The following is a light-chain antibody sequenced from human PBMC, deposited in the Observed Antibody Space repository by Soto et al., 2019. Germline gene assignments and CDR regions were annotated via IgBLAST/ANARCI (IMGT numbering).Light chain of an antibody. J-gene: IGKJ1*01. CDR2: GAS. Sequence: EIVLTQSPGTLSLSPGERATLSCRASQSVSSSYLAWYQQKPGQAPRLLVYGASSRATGIPDRFSGSGSGTDFTLTIRRLEPEDCAVYYCQQFGRSRTFGQGTKVEIK. V-gene: IGKV3-20*01. CDR3: QQFGRSRT. CDR1: QSVSSSY.